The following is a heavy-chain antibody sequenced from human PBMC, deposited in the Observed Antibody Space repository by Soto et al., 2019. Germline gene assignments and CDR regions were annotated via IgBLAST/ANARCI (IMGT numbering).Heavy chain of an antibody. CDR1: GFMFNNYG. V-gene: IGHV3-30*18. J-gene: IGHJ4*02. Sequence: QVKLVEAGGGVVQPGRSLGLSCAASGFMFNNYGMHWVRQAPGKGLEWVAIISFDGTNNYYADSVMGRFTISRDNSKNTLYLQMLSLRDEDTAVYYCAKDRVGDRSGSHHGGDFWGQGTRVTVSS. D-gene: IGHD3-22*01. CDR2: ISFDGTNN. CDR3: AKDRVGDRSGSHHGGDF.